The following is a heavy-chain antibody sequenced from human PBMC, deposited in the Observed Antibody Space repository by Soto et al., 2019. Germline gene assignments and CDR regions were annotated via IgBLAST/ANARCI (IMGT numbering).Heavy chain of an antibody. V-gene: IGHV1-69*02. J-gene: IGHJ4*02. CDR2: IIPILGIA. D-gene: IGHD3-16*02. CDR1: GGTFSSYT. CDR3: ARGVSYDYIWGSYRFFDY. Sequence: QVQLVQSGAEVKKPGSSVKVSCKASGGTFSSYTISWVXXXPGXGLEWMGRIIPILGIANYAQKFQGRVTITADKSTSTAYMELSSLRSEDTAVYYCARGVSYDYIWGSYRFFDYWGQGTLVTVSS.